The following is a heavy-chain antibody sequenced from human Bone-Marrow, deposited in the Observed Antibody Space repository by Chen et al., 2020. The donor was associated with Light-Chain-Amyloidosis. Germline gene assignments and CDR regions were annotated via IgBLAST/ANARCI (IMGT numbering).Heavy chain of an antibody. V-gene: IGHV4-39*01. J-gene: IGHJ5*02. D-gene: IGHD3-16*01. Sequence: QLQLQESGPGLVKPSETLSLTCTVSGDSISSSSYCWDWIRQPPGKGLEWIGSIYYGGSTFYSASLKSRVTMSVDTSKNQFSLRLSSVTAADTAVYYCANTRLMVTFWEAWGQGTLVTVSS. CDR3: ANTRLMVTFWEA. CDR2: IYYGGST. CDR1: GDSISSSSYC.